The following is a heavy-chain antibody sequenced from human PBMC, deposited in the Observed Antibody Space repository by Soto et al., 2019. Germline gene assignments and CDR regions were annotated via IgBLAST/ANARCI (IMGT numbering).Heavy chain of an antibody. CDR2: IYPGDSDT. Sequence: GESLKISCKGSGYSFTSYWIGWVRQMPGKGLEWMGIIYPGDSDTRYSPSFQGQVTISADKSISTAYLQWSSLKASDTAMYYCARDYGGNSDRGYYYRLDVWGQGTTVTVSS. CDR3: ARDYGGNSDRGYYYRLDV. V-gene: IGHV5-51*01. J-gene: IGHJ6*02. D-gene: IGHD4-17*01. CDR1: GYSFTSYW.